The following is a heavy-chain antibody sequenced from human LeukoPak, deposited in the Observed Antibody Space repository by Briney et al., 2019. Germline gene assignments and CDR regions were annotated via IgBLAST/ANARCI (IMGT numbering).Heavy chain of an antibody. V-gene: IGHV5-51*01. Sequence: GESLKISCKGSGYSFTNNWIGWVRQMPGKGLEWMGITYPGDSNTRYSPSFQGQVTISADKSISSAYLQWSSLKASDTAMYYCVRSPTCSSGTCYPNWFDPWGQGTLVTVSS. CDR2: TYPGDSNT. D-gene: IGHD2-15*01. J-gene: IGHJ5*02. CDR1: GYSFTNNW. CDR3: VRSPTCSSGTCYPNWFDP.